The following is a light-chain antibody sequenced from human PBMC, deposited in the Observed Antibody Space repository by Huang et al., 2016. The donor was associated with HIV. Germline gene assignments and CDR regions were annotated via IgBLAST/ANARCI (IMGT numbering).Light chain of an antibody. CDR2: GAS. CDR3: HHYGGTTWT. V-gene: IGKV3-20*01. CDR1: QSVSSSY. J-gene: IGKJ1*01. Sequence: EIVLTQSPGTLSLSPGERASLSCRASQSVSSSYLAWYQQKPGQAPRLLIPGASSRATGIPDKFSGSGSGTVFTLTISRLEPEDFAVYFCHHYGGTTWTFGQGTKVEVK.